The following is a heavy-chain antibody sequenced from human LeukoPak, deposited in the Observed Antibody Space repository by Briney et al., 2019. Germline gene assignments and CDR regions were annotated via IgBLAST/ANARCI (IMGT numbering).Heavy chain of an antibody. CDR1: GFTFSSDW. D-gene: IGHD2-21*01. CDR3: ARGLTRDYYYYMDV. Sequence: PGGSLRLSCAASGFTFSSDWMSWVRQAPGKGLEWVANIKKDGSEKYYVDSVKGRFTISRDNAKNSLYLQMNSLRAEDTAVYYCARGLTRDYYYYMDVWGKGTTVTVSS. J-gene: IGHJ6*03. V-gene: IGHV3-7*01. CDR2: IKKDGSEK.